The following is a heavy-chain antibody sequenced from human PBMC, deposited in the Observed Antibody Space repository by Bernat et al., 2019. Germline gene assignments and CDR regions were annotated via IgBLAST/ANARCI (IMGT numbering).Heavy chain of an antibody. J-gene: IGHJ4*02. D-gene: IGHD4-17*01. V-gene: IGHV4-59*01. CDR3: ASGGTVTTNIDY. Sequence: QVRLQESGPGLVKPSETLSLTCSVSGGSITSYYWTWIRQPPGKGLEWIGYTHYSVGTNYNPSLKSRVVMSVDTSKNQFSLKLSSVTAADTAVYYCASGGTVTTNIDYWGQGTLVTVSS. CDR2: THYSVGT. CDR1: GGSITSYY.